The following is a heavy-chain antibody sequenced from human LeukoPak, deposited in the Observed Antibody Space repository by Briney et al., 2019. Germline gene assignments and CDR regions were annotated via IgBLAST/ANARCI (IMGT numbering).Heavy chain of an antibody. CDR3: ARVPAALNWFDP. D-gene: IGHD2-2*01. CDR1: GGSISSGDYY. Sequence: SETLSLTCTVSGGSISSGDYYWSWIRPPPGKGLERIGYIYYSGSTYYNPSLKSRVTISVDSSKNQFSLKLSSVTAADTAVYYCARVPAALNWFDPWGQGTLVTVSS. J-gene: IGHJ5*02. V-gene: IGHV4-30-4*08. CDR2: IYYSGST.